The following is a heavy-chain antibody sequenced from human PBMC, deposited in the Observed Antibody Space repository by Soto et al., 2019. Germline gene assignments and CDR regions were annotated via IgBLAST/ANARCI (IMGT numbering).Heavy chain of an antibody. D-gene: IGHD6-13*01. V-gene: IGHV1-3*01. CDR3: ARAPSWYNFDD. CDR2: INAGNGNT. Sequence: GASVKVSCKASGYTFTSYAMHWVRQAPGQRLEWMVWINAGNGNTKYSQKFQGRVTITRDTSASTAYMELSSLRSEDTAVYYCARAPSWYNFDDWGQGTLVTVSS. CDR1: GYTFTSYA. J-gene: IGHJ4*02.